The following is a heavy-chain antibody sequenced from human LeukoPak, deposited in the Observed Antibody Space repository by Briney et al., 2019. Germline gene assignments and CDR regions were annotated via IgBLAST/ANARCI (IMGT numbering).Heavy chain of an antibody. D-gene: IGHD4-23*01. CDR3: AKGTTYGGNGWDY. V-gene: IGHV3-20*04. J-gene: IGHJ4*02. CDR1: GFTFDDYG. Sequence: PGGSLRLSCAASGFTFDDYGMSWVRQAPGKGLEWVSGINWNGGSTGYADSVKGRFTISRDNSKNTLYLQMNSLRAEDTAVYYCAKGTTYGGNGWDYWGQGTLVTVSS. CDR2: INWNGGST.